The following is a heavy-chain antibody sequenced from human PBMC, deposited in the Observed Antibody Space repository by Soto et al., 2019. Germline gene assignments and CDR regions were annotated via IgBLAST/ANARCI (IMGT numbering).Heavy chain of an antibody. D-gene: IGHD3-3*01. Sequence: ETLSLTCTVSVGSISSYYWSWIRQRPGKGLEWIGYIYYSGITNYNPSLKSRVTISVDTSKNQFSLKLSSVTAADTAVYYCARTYYDFWSGQFYGMDVWGQGTTVTVSS. CDR2: IYYSGIT. CDR1: VGSISSYY. V-gene: IGHV4-59*01. J-gene: IGHJ6*02. CDR3: ARTYYDFWSGQFYGMDV.